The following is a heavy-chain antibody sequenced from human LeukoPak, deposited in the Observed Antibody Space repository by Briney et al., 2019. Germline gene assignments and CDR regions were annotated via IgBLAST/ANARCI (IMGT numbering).Heavy chain of an antibody. CDR3: ARERAGQWLAFDY. CDR1: SGSISSYY. Sequence: ETLSLTCTVSSGSISSYYWSCIGQSAGKGLEWIGRIDNSGNANYNPSRVGRVTMSVDTSKNQFSLKLSSVIAADTAVYFCARERAGQWLAFDYWGPGNLGSVSS. J-gene: IGHJ4*02. V-gene: IGHV4-4*07. CDR2: IDNSGNA. D-gene: IGHD6-19*01.